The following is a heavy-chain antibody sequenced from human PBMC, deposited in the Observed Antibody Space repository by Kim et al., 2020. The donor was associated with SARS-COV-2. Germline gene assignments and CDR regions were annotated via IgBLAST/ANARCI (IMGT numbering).Heavy chain of an antibody. D-gene: IGHD2-15*01. CDR1: GFTFSSYG. Sequence: GGSLRLSCAASGFTFSSYGMHWVRQAPGKGLEWVAVISYDGSNKYYADSVKGRFTISRDNSKNTLYLQMNSLRAEDTAVYYCAKALTLTRGYCSGGSCYSYDYYGMDVWGQGTTVTVSS. J-gene: IGHJ6*02. V-gene: IGHV3-30*18. CDR2: ISYDGSNK. CDR3: AKALTLTRGYCSGGSCYSYDYYGMDV.